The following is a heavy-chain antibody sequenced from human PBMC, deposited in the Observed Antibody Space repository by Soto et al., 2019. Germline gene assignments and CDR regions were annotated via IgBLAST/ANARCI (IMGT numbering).Heavy chain of an antibody. Sequence: QVQLQESGPGLVKPSQTLSLTCTVSGGSISSGDYYWSWIRQPPGKGLEWIGYIYYSGSTYYNPSLKSRVTISVDTSKNQFSLKLSSVTAADTAVYYCASSGYSSGWYVGGGYYYYGMDVWGQGTTVTVSS. CDR3: ASSGYSSGWYVGGGYYYYGMDV. D-gene: IGHD6-19*01. V-gene: IGHV4-30-4*01. CDR2: IYYSGST. CDR1: GGSISSGDYY. J-gene: IGHJ6*02.